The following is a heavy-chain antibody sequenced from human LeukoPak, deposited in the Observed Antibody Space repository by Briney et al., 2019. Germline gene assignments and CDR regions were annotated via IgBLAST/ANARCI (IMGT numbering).Heavy chain of an antibody. Sequence: GASVKASCKASGGTFSSYAISWVRQAPGQGLEWMGRIIPILGIASYAQKFQGRVTITADKSTSTAYMELSSLRSEDTAVYYCASQDYDSSGYCSDYWGQGTLVTVSS. D-gene: IGHD3-22*01. J-gene: IGHJ4*02. CDR3: ASQDYDSSGYCSDY. CDR1: GGTFSSYA. V-gene: IGHV1-69*04. CDR2: IIPILGIA.